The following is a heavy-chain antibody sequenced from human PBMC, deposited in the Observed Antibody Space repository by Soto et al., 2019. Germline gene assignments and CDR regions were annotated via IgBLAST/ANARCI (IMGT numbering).Heavy chain of an antibody. V-gene: IGHV1-18*01. CDR3: ARGPDPTYSDY. CDR2: INVYNGNT. J-gene: IGHJ4*02. CDR1: GYTFSNFG. Sequence: QVQVVQSGAEVKKPGASVKVSCKTSGYTFSNFGINWVRQAPGQGLEWMGWINVYNGNTNYAQKLKGRVSMTTDTSTSTAYMELKSLRSDDTAMYYCARGPDPTYSDYWGQGTLVTVSS.